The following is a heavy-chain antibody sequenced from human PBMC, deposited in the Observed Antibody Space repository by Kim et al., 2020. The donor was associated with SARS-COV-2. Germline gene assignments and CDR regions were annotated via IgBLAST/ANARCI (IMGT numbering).Heavy chain of an antibody. CDR2: AYHRWIT. D-gene: IGHD1-1*01. V-gene: IGHV4-39*07. Sequence: SETLSLTCTVSGGSISSSSFYWGWIRQPPGKGLQWIGSAYHRWITYYNPSLKSRVTISIDTSKNQFSLKLTSVTAADTAVYYCTRDLKMSTNPSPFDYWG. CDR3: TRDLKMSTNPSPFDY. CDR1: GGSISSSSFY. J-gene: IGHJ4*01.